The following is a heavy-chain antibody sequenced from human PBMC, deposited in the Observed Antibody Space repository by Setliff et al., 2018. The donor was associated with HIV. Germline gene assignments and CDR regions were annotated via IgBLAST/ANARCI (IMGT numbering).Heavy chain of an antibody. Sequence: SVKVSCKASGGTFSSYAISWVRQAPGQGFEWMGGIIHILGIRNYAQKFQGRVTISADESTATAYIELSSLTSQDTAVYYCARDKGIREAASLDYWGQGSLVTVS. J-gene: IGHJ4*02. CDR2: IIHILGIR. V-gene: IGHV1-69*10. CDR1: GGTFSSYA. CDR3: ARDKGIREAASLDY. D-gene: IGHD6-13*01.